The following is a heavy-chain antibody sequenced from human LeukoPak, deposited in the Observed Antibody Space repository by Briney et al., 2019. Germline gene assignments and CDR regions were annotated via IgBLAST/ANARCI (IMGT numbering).Heavy chain of an antibody. CDR1: LFTFSSYA. J-gene: IGHJ4*02. D-gene: IGHD7-27*01. Sequence: GGSLRLSCAASLFTFSSYAMSWVPHAPGKGLEWVSAISGSGGSTYYADSVKGRFTISRDNSKNTLYLQMNSLRAEDTAVYYCAKGLTGDYYWGQGTLVTVSS. CDR2: ISGSGGST. CDR3: AKGLTGDYY. V-gene: IGHV3-23*01.